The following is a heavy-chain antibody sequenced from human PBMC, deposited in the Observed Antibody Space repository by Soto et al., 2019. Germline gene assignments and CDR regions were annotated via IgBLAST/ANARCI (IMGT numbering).Heavy chain of an antibody. CDR1: GGTFSSYA. CDR2: ITPIFGTA. J-gene: IGHJ6*02. Sequence: GASVKVSCKASGGTFSSYAISWVRQAPGQGLEWMGGITPIFGTANYAQKFQGRVTITADESTSTAYMELSSLRSEDTAVYYCARLMASSSTGYYYYGMDVCGQGTTVTVSS. CDR3: ARLMASSSTGYYYYGMDV. D-gene: IGHD6-6*01. V-gene: IGHV1-69*13.